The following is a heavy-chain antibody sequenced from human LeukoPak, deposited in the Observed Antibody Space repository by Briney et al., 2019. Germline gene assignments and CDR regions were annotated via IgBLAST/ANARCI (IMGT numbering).Heavy chain of an antibody. Sequence: PGGSLRLSCVASGFTFSNYWMGWVRQAPGKGLEWVANINYGGGEKYYVESVKGRFTISRDNAKSSLYLQMNSLRAEDMAVYYCARDDLDYDFWSGLLSHGRLLDYWGQGTLVTVSS. D-gene: IGHD3-3*01. CDR2: INYGGGEK. J-gene: IGHJ4*02. CDR3: ARDDLDYDFWSGLLSHGRLLDY. V-gene: IGHV3-7*01. CDR1: GFTFSNYW.